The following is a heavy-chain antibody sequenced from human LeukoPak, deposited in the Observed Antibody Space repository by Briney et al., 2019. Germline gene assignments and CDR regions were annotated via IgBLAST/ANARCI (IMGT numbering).Heavy chain of an antibody. Sequence: SETLSLTCAVYGGSFSGYYWSWIRQPPVKVLEWIGYIYYSGSTYYNPSLKSRVTISVDTSKNQFSLKLSSVTAADTAVYYCARDRGMWEYSSGWNNPYYNGMDVWGQGTTVTVSS. V-gene: IGHV4-34*09. CDR1: GGSFSGYY. CDR2: IYYSGST. J-gene: IGHJ6*02. D-gene: IGHD6-19*01. CDR3: ARDRGMWEYSSGWNNPYYNGMDV.